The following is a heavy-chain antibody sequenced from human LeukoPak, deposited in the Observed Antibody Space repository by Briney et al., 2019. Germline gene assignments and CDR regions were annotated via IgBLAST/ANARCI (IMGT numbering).Heavy chain of an antibody. D-gene: IGHD3-22*01. CDR2: ISGSGGST. Sequence: GGSLRLSCAASGFNFSSYAMSWVRQAPGKGLERVAAISGSGGSTYYADSVKGRFTISRDNSKNTLYLQMNSLRAEDTAVYYCAKSQRITMILGLAFDIWGQGTMVTVSS. V-gene: IGHV3-23*01. J-gene: IGHJ3*02. CDR1: GFNFSSYA. CDR3: AKSQRITMILGLAFDI.